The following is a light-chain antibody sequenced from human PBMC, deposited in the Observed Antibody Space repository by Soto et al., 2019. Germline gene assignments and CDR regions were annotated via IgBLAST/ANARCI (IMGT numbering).Light chain of an antibody. V-gene: IGLV2-14*01. CDR2: EVS. J-gene: IGLJ1*01. CDR1: SSDVGGYNY. CDR3: SSYTSSSTD. Sequence: QSALTQPASVSGSPGQSITISCTGTSSDVGGYNYVSWYQQHPGKAPKLMIYEVSNRPSGVSNRFSGSKYGNTASLTISGLQAEDEADYYCSSYTSSSTDFGTGTKLTVL.